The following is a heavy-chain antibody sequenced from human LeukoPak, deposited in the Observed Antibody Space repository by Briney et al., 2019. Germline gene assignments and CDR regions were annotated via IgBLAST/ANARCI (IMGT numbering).Heavy chain of an antibody. CDR2: ISGSGGST. J-gene: IGHJ4*02. CDR1: GFTFSSYS. V-gene: IGHV3-23*01. CDR3: AKGGDTPFDY. Sequence: GGSLRLSCAASGFTFSSYSMHWARQAPGKGLEWVSAISGSGGSTYYADSVKGRFTISRDNSKNTLYLQMNSLRAEDTAVYYCAKGGDTPFDYWGQGTLVTVSS. D-gene: IGHD3-16*01.